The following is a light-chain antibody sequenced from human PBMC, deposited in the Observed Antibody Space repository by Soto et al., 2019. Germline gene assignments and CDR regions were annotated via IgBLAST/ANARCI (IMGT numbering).Light chain of an antibody. V-gene: IGLV2-14*01. CDR3: GSYTTSNTRQIV. J-gene: IGLJ1*01. CDR2: DVS. Sequence: QSALTQPASVSGSPGQSITISCTGTSSDVGGYNYVSWYQQHPGKAPKFMIYDVSNRPSGVSNRFSGSKSGNTASLTISGLQAEHEADYYCGSYTTSNTRQIVFGTGTKVTVL. CDR1: SSDVGGYNY.